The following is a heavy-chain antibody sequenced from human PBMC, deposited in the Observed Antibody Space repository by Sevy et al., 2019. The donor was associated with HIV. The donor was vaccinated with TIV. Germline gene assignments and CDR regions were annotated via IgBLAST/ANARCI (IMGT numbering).Heavy chain of an antibody. V-gene: IGHV3-30*18. CDR1: GFTFSSYG. J-gene: IGHJ6*02. Sequence: GGSLRLSCAASGFTFSSYGMHWVRQAPGKGLEWVAVISYDGSNKYYADSVKGRFTISRDNSKNTLYLQMNSLRAEDMAVYYCAKDILTGYYQNPYGMDVWGQGTTVTVSS. CDR2: ISYDGSNK. CDR3: AKDILTGYYQNPYGMDV. D-gene: IGHD3-9*01.